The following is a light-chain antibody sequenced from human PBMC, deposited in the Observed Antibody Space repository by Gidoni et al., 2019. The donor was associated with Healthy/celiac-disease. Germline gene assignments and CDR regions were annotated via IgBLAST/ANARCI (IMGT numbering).Light chain of an antibody. Sequence: QSALTQPASVSGSPGQPITISCTGTRSDVGVYNYVSWYQHHPGKAPKLMIYEVRNRPSGVSNRFSGSKSGNTASLTISGLQAEDEAHYYCTSYTSTTTPGVVFGGGTKLTVL. J-gene: IGLJ2*01. V-gene: IGLV2-14*01. CDR3: TSYTSTTTPGVV. CDR2: EVR. CDR1: RSDVGVYNY.